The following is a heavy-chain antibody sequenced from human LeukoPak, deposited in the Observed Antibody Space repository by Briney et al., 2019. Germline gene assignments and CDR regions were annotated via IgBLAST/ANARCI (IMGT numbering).Heavy chain of an antibody. J-gene: IGHJ5*02. D-gene: IGHD3-22*01. V-gene: IGHV3-30*04. CDR2: ISYDGGNK. Sequence: GGSLRLSCAASGFIFSNYAMHWVRQAPGKGLEWVAVISYDGGNKYYADSVKGRFTISRDNAKNTLNLQMNSLRAEDTAVYYCARDLGQYYDTSDNWFDPWGQGTLVTVSS. CDR1: GFIFSNYA. CDR3: ARDLGQYYDTSDNWFDP.